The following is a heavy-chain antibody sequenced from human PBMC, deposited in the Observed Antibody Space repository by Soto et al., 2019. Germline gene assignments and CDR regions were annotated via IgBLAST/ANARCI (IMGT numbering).Heavy chain of an antibody. J-gene: IGHJ6*03. D-gene: IGHD2-2*03. CDR3: AKDTGYCSSTSCPYYYYYMDV. Sequence: PGGSLRLSCAASGFTFSTYGIHWVRQAPGKGLEWVAVISYDGSNKYYADSVKGRFTISRDNSKNTLYLQMNSLRAEDTAVYYCAKDTGYCSSTSCPYYYYYMDVWGKGTTVTVSS. CDR2: ISYDGSNK. CDR1: GFTFSTYG. V-gene: IGHV3-30*18.